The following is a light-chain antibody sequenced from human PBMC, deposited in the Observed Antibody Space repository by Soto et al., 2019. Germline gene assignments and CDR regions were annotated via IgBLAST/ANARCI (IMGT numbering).Light chain of an antibody. CDR1: HSVSRS. CDR3: QHRSNWPMYT. V-gene: IGKV3-11*01. Sequence: EIVLTQSPATLSLSPGERATLSCRASHSVSRSLAWYQQKPGQAPRLLIYDIFNRATDIPARFSGSGSGTDFTLTINSLEPEDFAVYYCQHRSNWPMYTFGQGTKLEIQ. CDR2: DIF. J-gene: IGKJ2*01.